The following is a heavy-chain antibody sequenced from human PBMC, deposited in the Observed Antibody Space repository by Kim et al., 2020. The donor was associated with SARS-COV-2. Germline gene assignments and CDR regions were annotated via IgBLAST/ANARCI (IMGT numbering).Heavy chain of an antibody. D-gene: IGHD6-19*01. CDR1: GYTFTTYS. CDR2: INGGNGNT. CDR3: ARDHEAVADTWYYYGMDV. Sequence: ASVKVSCKASGYTFTTYSIHWVRQAPGQRIEWMGWINGGNGNTKYSQNFQGRVTITRDTSASTAYMELSSLRSEDTAVYYCARDHEAVADTWYYYGMDVWGQGTTVTVSS. J-gene: IGHJ6*02. V-gene: IGHV1-3*01.